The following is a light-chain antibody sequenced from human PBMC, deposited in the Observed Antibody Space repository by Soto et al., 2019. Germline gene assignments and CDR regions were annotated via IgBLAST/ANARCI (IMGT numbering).Light chain of an antibody. Sequence: DIQMTQSPSSLSESVGDRVTITFRASQIISSYLNWYQQKPGKAPKLLIYAGSSLQSGVPSRFSGRGSGADFTLTISSLQPEDFSTYYCQQVSGYPLSFGGGTKVEIK. CDR3: QQVSGYPLS. CDR2: AGS. J-gene: IGKJ4*01. CDR1: QIISSY. V-gene: IGKV1-39*01.